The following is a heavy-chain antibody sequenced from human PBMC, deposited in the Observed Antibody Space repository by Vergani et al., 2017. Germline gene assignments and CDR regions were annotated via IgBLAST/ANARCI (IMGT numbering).Heavy chain of an antibody. CDR2: ISWNSVSI. CDR1: GFTFDDYA. D-gene: IGHD3-3*02. Sequence: EVQLVESGGGLVQPGRSLRLSCVASGFTFDDYAMHWVRQAPGKGLEWVSGISWNSVSIGYADSVKGRFTISRDNAKNSLYLQMNSLRAEDTALYYCAKDRGPHFWSGYYDCSDYWGQGTLVTVSS. CDR3: AKDRGPHFWSGYYDCSDY. V-gene: IGHV3-9*01. J-gene: IGHJ4*02.